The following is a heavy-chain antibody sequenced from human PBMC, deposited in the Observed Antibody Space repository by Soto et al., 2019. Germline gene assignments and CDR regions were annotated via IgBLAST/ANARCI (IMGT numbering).Heavy chain of an antibody. Sequence: ASVKVSCKVSGTSLSGLPMHWVRQAPGKGLEWMGSLDYEEGERSFAHRFQGRLTVTEDTSTDTAYMELSSLMSEDTAVYYCAAGVTTFDYWGQGTLVTVSS. J-gene: IGHJ4*02. V-gene: IGHV1-24*01. CDR2: LDYEEGER. CDR3: AAGVTTFDY. D-gene: IGHD4-17*01. CDR1: GTSLSGLP.